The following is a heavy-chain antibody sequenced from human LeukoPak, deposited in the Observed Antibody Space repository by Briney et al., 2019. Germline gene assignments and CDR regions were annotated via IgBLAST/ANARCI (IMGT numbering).Heavy chain of an antibody. J-gene: IGHJ3*02. Sequence: GGSLRLSCAASGFTFSSYGMHWVRQAPGKGLEWVAMIWYDGSNTYYADSVKGRFTISRDNSKNTLFLQMDSLRAEDTAVYYCARRMGGELVAFDIWGQGTMVTVSS. D-gene: IGHD1-7*01. V-gene: IGHV3-33*01. CDR1: GFTFSSYG. CDR3: ARRMGGELVAFDI. CDR2: IWYDGSNT.